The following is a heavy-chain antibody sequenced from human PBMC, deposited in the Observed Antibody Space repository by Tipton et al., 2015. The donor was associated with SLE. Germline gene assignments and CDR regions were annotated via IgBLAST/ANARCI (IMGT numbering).Heavy chain of an antibody. CDR2: IRSKANSYAT. V-gene: IGHV3-73*01. Sequence: SLRLSCAASGFTFSGSAMHWVRQASGKGLEWVGRIRSKANSYATAYAASVKGRFTISRDDSKNTAYLQMNSLRAEDTAVYYCAKDIAVGWGQGTLVTVSS. D-gene: IGHD2-21*01. J-gene: IGHJ4*02. CDR1: GFTFSGSA. CDR3: AKDIAVG.